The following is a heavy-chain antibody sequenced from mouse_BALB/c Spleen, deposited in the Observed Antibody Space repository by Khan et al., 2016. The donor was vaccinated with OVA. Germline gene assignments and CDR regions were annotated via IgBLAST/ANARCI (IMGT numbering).Heavy chain of an antibody. CDR1: GYSITSDYA. V-gene: IGHV3-2*02. D-gene: IGHD1-1*01. CDR3: ARVYGGDFDY. Sequence: QLEESGPGLVKPSQSLSLSCTATGYSITSDYAWNWIRQLPGNKLEWIGFISYSGNTNYNPSFKSRISITRDTSKNQFFLQLNSVTTEDTATXYCARVYGGDFDYWGQGTTLTVSS. J-gene: IGHJ2*01. CDR2: ISYSGNT.